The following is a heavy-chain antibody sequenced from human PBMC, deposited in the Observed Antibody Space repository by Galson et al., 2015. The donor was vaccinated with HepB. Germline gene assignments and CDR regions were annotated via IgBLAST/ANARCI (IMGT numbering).Heavy chain of an antibody. V-gene: IGHV3-30*18. CDR3: AKDLSVVAATISWFDP. CDR1: GFTFSSYG. J-gene: IGHJ5*02. CDR2: ISYDGSNK. D-gene: IGHD2-15*01. Sequence: SLRLSCAASGFTFSSYGMHWVRQAPGKGLEWVAVISYDGSNKYYADSVKGRLTISRDNSKNTLYLQMNSLRAEDTAVYYCAKDLSVVAATISWFDPWGQGTLVTVSS.